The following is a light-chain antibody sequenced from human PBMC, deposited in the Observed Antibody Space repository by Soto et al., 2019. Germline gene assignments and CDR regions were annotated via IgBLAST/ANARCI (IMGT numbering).Light chain of an antibody. CDR3: SSFTSSSTFV. Sequence: QSALAQPASVSGSRGQSITISCTGTSSDVGRYNYVSWFQQHPGKVPKLIIYDVSNWPSGVSDRFSGSKSGNTASLTISGLHPEDEADYYCSSFTSSSTFVFGTGTKVT. CDR2: DVS. V-gene: IGLV2-14*03. CDR1: SSDVGRYNY. J-gene: IGLJ1*01.